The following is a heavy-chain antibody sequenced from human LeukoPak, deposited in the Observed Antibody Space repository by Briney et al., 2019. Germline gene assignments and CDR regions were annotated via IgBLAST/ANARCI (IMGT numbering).Heavy chain of an antibody. Sequence: SQTLSLTYTVSGGSISSGDYYWSWIRQPPGKGLEWIGYIYYSGSTYYNPSLKSRVTISVDTSKNQFSLKLSSVTAADTAVYYCARGPYSSSLEDYWGQGTLVTVSS. D-gene: IGHD6-13*01. J-gene: IGHJ4*02. CDR2: IYYSGST. V-gene: IGHV4-30-4*01. CDR1: GGSISSGDYY. CDR3: ARGPYSSSLEDY.